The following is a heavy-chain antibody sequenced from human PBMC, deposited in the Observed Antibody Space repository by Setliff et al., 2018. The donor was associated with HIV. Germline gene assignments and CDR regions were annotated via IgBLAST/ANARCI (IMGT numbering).Heavy chain of an antibody. CDR3: ARGPIDDSRYFDY. CDR2: IIPMFDTT. CDR1: GGTLNNYV. D-gene: IGHD2-15*01. V-gene: IGHV1-69*13. Sequence: SVKVSCKASGGTLNNYVIAWVRQAPGQGLEWVGRIIPMFDTTNYEQKFRGRVTFSADESTNTAHMDVTNLRPEDTAVYYCARGPIDDSRYFDYWGQGALVTVSS. J-gene: IGHJ4*02.